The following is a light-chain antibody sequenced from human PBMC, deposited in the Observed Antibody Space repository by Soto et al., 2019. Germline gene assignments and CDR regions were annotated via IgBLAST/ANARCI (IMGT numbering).Light chain of an antibody. CDR1: SSNIGTNT. V-gene: IGLV1-44*01. Sequence: QSVLTQPPSASGTHGQRVSLSCSESSSNIGTNTVIWYQQLPGAAPKLLIYSDNQRPSGVPDRFSGSKSGTSASLAISGLQSEDEADYYCAAWDVSLVVFGGGTKVTVL. CDR2: SDN. J-gene: IGLJ2*01. CDR3: AAWDVSLVV.